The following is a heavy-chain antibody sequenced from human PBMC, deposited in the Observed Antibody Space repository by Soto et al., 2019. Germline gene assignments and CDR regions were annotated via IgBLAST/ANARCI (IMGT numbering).Heavy chain of an antibody. Sequence: PSQTLSLTCAISGDSVSSNSAAWNWIRQSPSRGLEWLGRTYYRSKWYNDYAVSVKSRITINPDTSKNQFSLQLNSVTPEDTAVYYCAREVNGGDIVVVVAETNWFDPWGQGTLVTVSS. CDR2: TYYRSKWYN. CDR3: AREVNGGDIVVVVAETNWFDP. V-gene: IGHV6-1*01. CDR1: GDSVSSNSAA. J-gene: IGHJ5*02. D-gene: IGHD2-15*01.